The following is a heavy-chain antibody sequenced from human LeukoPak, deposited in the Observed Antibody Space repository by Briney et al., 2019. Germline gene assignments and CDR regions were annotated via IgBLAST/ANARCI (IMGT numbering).Heavy chain of an antibody. CDR2: IYSGGST. D-gene: IGHD3-16*01. J-gene: IGHJ4*02. V-gene: IGHV3-66*01. CDR1: RFTVSSNY. Sequence: GGSLRLSCAASRFTVSSNYMSWVRQAPGKGLEWVSVIYSGGSTYYADSVKGRFTISRDNSKNTLYLQMNSLRAEDTAVYYCARDPSSPHSSGGVTSYWGQGTLVTVSS. CDR3: ARDPSSPHSSGGVTSY.